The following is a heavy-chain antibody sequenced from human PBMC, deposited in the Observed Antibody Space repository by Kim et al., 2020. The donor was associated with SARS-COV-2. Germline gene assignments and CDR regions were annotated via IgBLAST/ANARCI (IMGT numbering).Heavy chain of an antibody. J-gene: IGHJ1*01. D-gene: IGHD1-26*01. CDR3: ARGGSGSLTFQH. CDR1: GGSISSSSYY. Sequence: SETLSLTCTVSGGSISSSSYYWGWIHQPPGKGLEWIGSIYYSGSTYYNPSLKSRVTISVDTSKNQFSLKLSSVTAADTAVYYCARGGSGSLTFQHWGQGTLVTVSS. V-gene: IGHV4-39*01. CDR2: IYYSGST.